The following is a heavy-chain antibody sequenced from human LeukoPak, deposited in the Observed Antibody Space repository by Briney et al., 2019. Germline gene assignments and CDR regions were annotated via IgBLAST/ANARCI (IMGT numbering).Heavy chain of an antibody. CDR2: INHSGST. J-gene: IGHJ3*02. CDR3: AGGWGDCSSTSCHGPDAFDI. CDR1: GGSFSGYY. D-gene: IGHD2-2*01. V-gene: IGHV4-34*01. Sequence: SETLSLTCAVYGGSFSGYYWSWIRQPPGKGLEWIGEINHSGSTNYNPSLKSRVTISVDTSKNQFSLKLSSVTAADTAVYYCAGGWGDCSSTSCHGPDAFDIWGQGTMVTVSS.